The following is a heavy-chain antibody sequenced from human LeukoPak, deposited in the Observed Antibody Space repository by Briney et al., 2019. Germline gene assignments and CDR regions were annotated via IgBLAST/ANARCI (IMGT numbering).Heavy chain of an antibody. D-gene: IGHD4-17*01. CDR2: LSASGTST. CDR1: GFTFSSYA. CDR3: AKGSSSGDYIPAIDNYFDH. Sequence: GGSLRLSCAASGFTFSSYAMSWVRQAPGKGLEWVSSLSASGTSTSYADSVKGRVTISRDNSKNTLQMNSLRADDTAVYYCAKGSSSGDYIPAIDNYFDHWGQGTLVTVSS. J-gene: IGHJ4*02. V-gene: IGHV3-23*01.